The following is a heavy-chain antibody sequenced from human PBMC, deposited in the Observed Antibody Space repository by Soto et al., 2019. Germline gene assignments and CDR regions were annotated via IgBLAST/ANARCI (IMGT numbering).Heavy chain of an antibody. Sequence: QVQLVQSGAEEKKPGASVKVSCKASGYTFTSYAMHWVRQAPGQRLEWMGWINAGNGNTKYSQKFQGRVTITRDTAASTAYMELSSLRSEDTAVYYCARDPSYYGMDVWGQGTTVSVSS. CDR1: GYTFTSYA. J-gene: IGHJ6*02. V-gene: IGHV1-3*05. CDR3: ARDPSYYGMDV. CDR2: INAGNGNT.